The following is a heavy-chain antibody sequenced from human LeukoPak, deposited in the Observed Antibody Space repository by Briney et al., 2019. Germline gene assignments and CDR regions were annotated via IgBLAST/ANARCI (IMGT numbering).Heavy chain of an antibody. CDR1: GFTFSSYS. J-gene: IGHJ6*02. D-gene: IGHD1-7*01. CDR2: ISSSSSYI. Sequence: TGGSLRLSCAASGFTFSSYSMNWVRQAPGKGLEWVSSISSSSSYIYYADSVKGRFTISRDNAKNSLYLQMNSLRAEDTAVYYCARRITGTTSGMDVWGQGTTVTVSS. CDR3: ARRITGTTSGMDV. V-gene: IGHV3-21*01.